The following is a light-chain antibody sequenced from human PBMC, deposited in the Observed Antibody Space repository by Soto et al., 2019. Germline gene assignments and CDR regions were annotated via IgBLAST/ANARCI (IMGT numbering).Light chain of an antibody. CDR1: QSISSN. Sequence: EIVMTQSPATLSVSPGERATLSCRASQSISSNLAWYQQKPGQAPRLLIYGASTRATGIPARFSGSGSGTEVTLTISSLQSEDFAVYYCQQSNNWPPPWTFGQGTKVEIK. J-gene: IGKJ1*01. CDR3: QQSNNWPPPWT. V-gene: IGKV3-15*01. CDR2: GAS.